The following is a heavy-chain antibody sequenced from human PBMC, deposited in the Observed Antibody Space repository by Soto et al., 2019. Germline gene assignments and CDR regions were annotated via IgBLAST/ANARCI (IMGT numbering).Heavy chain of an antibody. J-gene: IGHJ6*02. D-gene: IGHD4-17*01. V-gene: IGHV3-21*02. Sequence: EVRLVESGGGLVKPGGSLRLSCVASGFTFNKYSMNWVRQAPGKGLEWVSSITSKTGDQYYAASVEGRFIISRDNTKNSLYLQMNSLRAEDTAVYYCARDGSTVTTNYHYAMDVWGQGTTVTVSS. CDR3: ARDGSTVTTNYHYAMDV. CDR1: GFTFNKYS. CDR2: ITSKTGDQ.